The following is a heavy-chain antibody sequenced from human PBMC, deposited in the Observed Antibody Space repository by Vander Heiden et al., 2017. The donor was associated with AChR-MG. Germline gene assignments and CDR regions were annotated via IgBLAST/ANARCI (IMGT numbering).Heavy chain of an antibody. J-gene: IGHJ6*02. CDR1: GGSVSSGSHY. Sequence: QVQLQESGPGLVKPSETLSLTCTVSGGSVSSGSHYWSWIRQPPGKGLEWIGYIYYSGSTNYNPSLKSRVTISVDTSKNQFSLKLSSVTAADTAVYYCARGAYSGRKLGGNYGMDVWGQGTTVTVSS. CDR3: ARGAYSGRKLGGNYGMDV. D-gene: IGHD1-26*01. V-gene: IGHV4-61*01. CDR2: IYYSGST.